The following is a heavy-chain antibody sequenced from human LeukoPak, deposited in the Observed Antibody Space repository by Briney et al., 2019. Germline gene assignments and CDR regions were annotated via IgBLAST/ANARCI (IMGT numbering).Heavy chain of an antibody. CDR3: ARLSGNGYPKYDFDH. Sequence: SETLSLTCTVSGGSISSSSYYWGWIRQPPGKGLEWIGSIYYSGSTYYNPSLKSRVTISVDRSRNQFSLKLSSVTAADTAVYYCARLSGNGYPKYDFDHWGQGTLVTVSS. J-gene: IGHJ4*02. CDR2: IYYSGST. V-gene: IGHV4-39*01. D-gene: IGHD5-24*01. CDR1: GGSISSSSYY.